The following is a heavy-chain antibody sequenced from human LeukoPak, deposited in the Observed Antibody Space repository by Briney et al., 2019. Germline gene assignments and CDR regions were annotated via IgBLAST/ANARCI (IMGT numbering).Heavy chain of an antibody. J-gene: IGHJ4*02. CDR1: GFTFSSYS. D-gene: IGHD5-12*01. CDR3: ARGDIVATINY. CDR2: ISSSSSYI. V-gene: IGHV3-21*01. Sequence: GGSLRLSCAASGFTFSSYSMNWVRQAPGEGLEWVSSISSSSSYIYYADSVKGRFTISRDNAKNSLYLQMNSLRAEDTAVYYCARGDIVATINYWGQGTLVTVSS.